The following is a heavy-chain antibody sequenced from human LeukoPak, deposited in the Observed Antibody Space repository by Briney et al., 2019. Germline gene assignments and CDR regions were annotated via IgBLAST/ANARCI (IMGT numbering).Heavy chain of an antibody. Sequence: GGSLRLSCVVSGITFSSYEMNWVRQAPGKGLEWVSYISTSGSTIYYADSVKGRFTISRDNAKNSLYLQVNGLRAEDTAIYYCASPQWLAFWGQGTLVTVSS. CDR2: ISTSGSTI. V-gene: IGHV3-48*03. J-gene: IGHJ4*02. CDR1: GITFSSYE. D-gene: IGHD6-19*01. CDR3: ASPQWLAF.